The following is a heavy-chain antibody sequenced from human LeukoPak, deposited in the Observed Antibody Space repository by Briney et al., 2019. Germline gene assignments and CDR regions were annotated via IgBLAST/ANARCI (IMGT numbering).Heavy chain of an antibody. J-gene: IGHJ4*02. CDR2: ISGGGGST. V-gene: IGHV3-23*01. Sequence: PGGSLRLSCAASGFTFSSYAMSWVRQSPGKGLEWVSAISGGGGSTYYADSVKGRFTISRDNSKNTLYLQMNSLRAEDTAVYYCARGGQDTAIPFDYWGQGTLVTVSS. CDR1: GFTFSSYA. CDR3: ARGGQDTAIPFDY. D-gene: IGHD5-18*01.